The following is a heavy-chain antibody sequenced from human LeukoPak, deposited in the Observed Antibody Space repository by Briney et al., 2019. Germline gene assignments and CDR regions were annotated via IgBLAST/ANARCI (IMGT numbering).Heavy chain of an antibody. J-gene: IGHJ4*02. CDR2: IYYSGST. Sequence: SETLSLTCTVSGGSISSYYWSWIRQPPGKGLEWIGYIYYSGSTNYNPSLKSRVTISVDTSKNQFSLKLSSVTAADTAVYYCARTSHIYSWDFDYWGQGTLVTVSS. D-gene: IGHD5-18*01. V-gene: IGHV4-59*08. CDR3: ARTSHIYSWDFDY. CDR1: GGSISSYY.